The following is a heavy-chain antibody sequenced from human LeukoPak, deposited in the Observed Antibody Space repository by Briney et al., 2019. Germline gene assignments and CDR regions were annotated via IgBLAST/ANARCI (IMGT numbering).Heavy chain of an antibody. D-gene: IGHD3-16*01. V-gene: IGHV5-51*01. CDR2: IYPGDSDT. CDR1: GYSFTSYW. J-gene: IGHJ4*02. CDR3: ARLGPMITFGGVHNHFDY. Sequence: GESLKISCKGSGYSFTSYWIAWVRQMPGRGLEWMGIIYPGDSDTRYSPSFQGQVTISAAKSISTAYLQWSSLKASDTAMYYCARLGPMITFGGVHNHFDYWGQGTLVTVSS.